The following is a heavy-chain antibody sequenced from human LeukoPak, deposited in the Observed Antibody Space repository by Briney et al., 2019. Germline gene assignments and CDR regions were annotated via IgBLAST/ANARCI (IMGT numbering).Heavy chain of an antibody. CDR3: ARDPVRGALDGFDI. V-gene: IGHV3-21*01. CDR1: GFTFSRYS. Sequence: GGSLRLSCAASGFTFSRYSMNWVRQAPGKGLEWVSSISSTGTYMYYADSVKGRFTISRDNAKNSLYLQMNSLRAEDTAVYYCARDPVRGALDGFDIWGQGTMVTVSS. D-gene: IGHD3-10*01. CDR2: ISSTGTYM. J-gene: IGHJ3*02.